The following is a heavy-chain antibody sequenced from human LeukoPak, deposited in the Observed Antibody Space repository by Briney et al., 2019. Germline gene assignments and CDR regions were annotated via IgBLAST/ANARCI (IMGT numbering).Heavy chain of an antibody. V-gene: IGHV3-7*01. J-gene: IGHJ4*02. CDR3: AKLAKYFYGSETYYFFEH. CDR1: GGSFSGYY. Sequence: ETLSLTCAVYGGSFSGYYWSWVRQAPGKGLEWVANINQDGTEKYYVDSVKGRFTISRDNAKSSLYLQMNSLRVEDTAVYYCAKLAKYFYGSETYYFFEHWGQGTPVTASS. CDR2: INQDGTEK. D-gene: IGHD3-10*01.